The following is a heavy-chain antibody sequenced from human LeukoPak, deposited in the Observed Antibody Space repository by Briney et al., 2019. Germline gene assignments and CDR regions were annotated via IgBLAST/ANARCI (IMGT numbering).Heavy chain of an antibody. D-gene: IGHD2-21*02. CDR2: IYYSGST. Sequence: PSETLSLTCTVSSDSIYSSNYYWGWIRQPPGKGLEWIGSIYYSGSTYYNSSLKSRVTISVDTSKNQFSLKLSSLTAADTAVYYCARAAYCGGDCYLFDDWGQGTLVTVFS. V-gene: IGHV4-39*01. J-gene: IGHJ4*02. CDR1: SDSIYSSNYY. CDR3: ARAAYCGGDCYLFDD.